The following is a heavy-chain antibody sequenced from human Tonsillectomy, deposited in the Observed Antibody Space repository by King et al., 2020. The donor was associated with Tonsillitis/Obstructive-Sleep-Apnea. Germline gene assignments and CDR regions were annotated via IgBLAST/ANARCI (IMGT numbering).Heavy chain of an antibody. D-gene: IGHD2-21*01. CDR1: GFSLSTSGVG. V-gene: IGHV2-5*02. J-gene: IGHJ1*01. CDR3: AHETYCGGDCYTAEYFQH. CDR2: IYWDDDK. Sequence: TLKESGPTLVKPTQTLTLTCTFSGFSLSTSGVGVGWIRQPPGQALEWLALIYWDDDKRYSPSLKSRLTITKDTSKNQVVLTMTNMDPVDTATYYCAHETYCGGDCYTAEYFQHWGQGTLVTVSS.